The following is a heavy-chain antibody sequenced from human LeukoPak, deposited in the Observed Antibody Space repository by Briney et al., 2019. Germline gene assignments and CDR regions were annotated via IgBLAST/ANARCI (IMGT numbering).Heavy chain of an antibody. V-gene: IGHV3-21*01. CDR3: ARDTITGSTLRVY. D-gene: IGHD1-7*01. CDR2: IRYGGSYI. Sequence: GGSLRLSCAASGFTFSSYTMTWVRQAPGKGLEWVSSIRYGGSYIYYADSVKGRFTISRDNAKNSLYLQMNSLGAEDTAVYYCARDTITGSTLRVYWGQGTLVTVSS. CDR1: GFTFSSYT. J-gene: IGHJ4*02.